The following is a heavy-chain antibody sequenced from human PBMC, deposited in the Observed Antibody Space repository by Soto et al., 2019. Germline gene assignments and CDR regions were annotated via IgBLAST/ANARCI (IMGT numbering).Heavy chain of an antibody. Sequence: DLEWLGRTYYRSKWYNEYAGSVKSRITINPDTSKNQFSLQLNSGTPEDTAVYYCARASVFLWFCEFDYGGQSTLVPVSS. CDR3: ARASVFLWFCEFDY. J-gene: IGHJ4*02. CDR2: TYYRSKWYN. D-gene: IGHD3-10*01. V-gene: IGHV6-1*01.